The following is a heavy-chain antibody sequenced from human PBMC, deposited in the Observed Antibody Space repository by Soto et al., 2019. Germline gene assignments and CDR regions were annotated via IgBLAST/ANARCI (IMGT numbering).Heavy chain of an antibody. CDR2: IYYSGST. D-gene: IGHD6-6*01. V-gene: IGHV4-59*01. J-gene: IGHJ4*02. CDR1: GGSIISYY. CDR3: ARGPCIAAPNWIDY. Sequence: SEALSLTCTVSGGSIISYYWSWILQPPGKGLEWIGYIYYSGSTNYNPSLKSRVTISVDTSKNQFSLKLSSVTAADTAVYYCARGPCIAAPNWIDYWGQGTLVTVSS.